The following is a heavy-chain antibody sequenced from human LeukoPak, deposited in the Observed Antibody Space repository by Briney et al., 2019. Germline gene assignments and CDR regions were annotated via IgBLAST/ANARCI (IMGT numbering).Heavy chain of an antibody. CDR2: IYYSGST. CDR3: ARRSKYSSSGGDY. D-gene: IGHD6-6*01. J-gene: IGHJ4*02. Sequence: PSQTLSLTCTVAGGSISSSSYYWGWIRQPPGKGLEWIGSIYYSGSTYYNPSLKSRVTISVDTSKNQFSLKLSSVTAADTAVYYCARRSKYSSSGGDYWGQGILVTVST. CDR1: GGSISSSSYY. V-gene: IGHV4-39*01.